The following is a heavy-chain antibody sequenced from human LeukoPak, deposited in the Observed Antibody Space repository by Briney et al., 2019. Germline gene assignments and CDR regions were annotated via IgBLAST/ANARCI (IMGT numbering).Heavy chain of an antibody. CDR2: ISGSGGTT. V-gene: IGHV3-23*01. Sequence: GGSLRLSCAASGFTFSSYAMSWVRQAPGKGLEWVSAISGSGGTTYDADSVQGRFTISRDNAKNSLYLQMNSLRAEDTAVYYCASSYSGYDYDAFDIWGQGTMVTVSS. J-gene: IGHJ3*02. D-gene: IGHD5-12*01. CDR3: ASSYSGYDYDAFDI. CDR1: GFTFSSYA.